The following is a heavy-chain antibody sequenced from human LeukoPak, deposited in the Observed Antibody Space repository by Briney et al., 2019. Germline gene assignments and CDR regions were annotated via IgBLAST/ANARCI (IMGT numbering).Heavy chain of an antibody. J-gene: IGHJ6*03. CDR1: GGSISSGSYY. D-gene: IGHD6-13*01. Sequence: TSETLSLTCTVSGGSISSGSYYWSWIRQPAGKGLEWIGRIYSSGSTNYNPSLKSRVTISVDTSKNQFSLKLSSVTAADTAVYYCARHARGRRVSWGYYYYMDVWGKGTTVTISS. V-gene: IGHV4-61*02. CDR2: IYSSGST. CDR3: ARHARGRRVSWGYYYYMDV.